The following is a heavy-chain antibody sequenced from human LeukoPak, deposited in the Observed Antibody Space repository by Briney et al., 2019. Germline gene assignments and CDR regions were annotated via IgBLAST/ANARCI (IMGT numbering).Heavy chain of an antibody. J-gene: IGHJ4*02. CDR2: IYTSGST. CDR1: GGSISSYY. Sequence: KPSGTLSLTCTVSGGSISSYYWSWIRQPAGKGLEWIGRIYTSGSTNYNPSLKSRVTMSVDTSKNQFSLKLSSVTAADTAVYYCARPRPYCSGGSCYRYYFDYWGQGTLVTVSS. CDR3: ARPRPYCSGGSCYRYYFDY. D-gene: IGHD2-15*01. V-gene: IGHV4-4*07.